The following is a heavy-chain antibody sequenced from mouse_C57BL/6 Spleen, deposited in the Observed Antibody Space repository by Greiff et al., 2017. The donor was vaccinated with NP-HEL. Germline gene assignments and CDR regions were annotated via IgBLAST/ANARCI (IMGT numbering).Heavy chain of an antibody. CDR3: ARRAPYYYGSSYAMDD. D-gene: IGHD1-1*01. J-gene: IGHJ4*01. V-gene: IGHV1-69*01. Sequence: QVQLQQPGAELVMPGASVKLSCKASGYTFTSYWMHWVKQRPGQGLEWIGEIDPSDSYTNYNQKFKGKSTLTVDKSSSTAYMQLSSLTSEDSAVYYCARRAPYYYGSSYAMDDWGQGTSVTVSS. CDR2: IDPSDSYT. CDR1: GYTFTSYW.